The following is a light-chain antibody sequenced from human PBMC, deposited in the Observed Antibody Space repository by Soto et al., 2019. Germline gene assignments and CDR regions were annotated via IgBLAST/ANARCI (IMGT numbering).Light chain of an antibody. J-gene: IGLJ3*02. CDR1: TSNIGSHF. V-gene: IGLV1-47*01. CDR2: RTY. Sequence: QSVLTQSPSAAATPGQTVTLSCSGSTSNIGSHFVYWYQQLPGMAPKLLIYRTYQRPSGVPDRFSGSKSGTSASLAISGLRSEDEAAYYCAAWDGSLSGVVFGGGTKLTVL. CDR3: AAWDGSLSGVV.